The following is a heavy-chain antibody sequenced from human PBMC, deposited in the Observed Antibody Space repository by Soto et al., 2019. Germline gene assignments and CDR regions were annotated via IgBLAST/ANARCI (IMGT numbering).Heavy chain of an antibody. D-gene: IGHD2-15*01. CDR3: ARHALVADYYYGMDV. V-gene: IGHV5-51*01. Sequence: GESLKISCKGSGYSFTNYWIGWVRQMPGKGLEWMGIIYPGDSDTRYSLSFQGQVTISADKSISTAYLQWSSLKASDTAMYYCARHALVADYYYGMDVWGQGTTVTVSS. CDR1: GYSFTNYW. CDR2: IYPGDSDT. J-gene: IGHJ6*02.